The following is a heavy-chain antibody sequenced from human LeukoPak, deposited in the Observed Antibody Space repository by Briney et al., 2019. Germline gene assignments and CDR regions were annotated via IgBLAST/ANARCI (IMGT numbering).Heavy chain of an antibody. V-gene: IGHV4-39*01. D-gene: IGHD4-11*01. CDR1: GGSISSSSDY. CDR2: LYYSGRT. CDR3: ARRDYSPIYYYYGMDV. Sequence: SETLSLTCTVSGGSISSSSDYWGWIRQPPGMALEWIGSLYYSGRTYYNPSLKSRVTISVDTSKNQFSLKLSSATAADTAVYYCARRDYSPIYYYYGMDVWGQGTTVTVSS. J-gene: IGHJ6*02.